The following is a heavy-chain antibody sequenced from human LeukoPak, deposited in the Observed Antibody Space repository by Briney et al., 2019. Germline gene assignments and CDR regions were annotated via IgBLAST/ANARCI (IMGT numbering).Heavy chain of an antibody. CDR2: IYTSGST. Sequence: SETLSLTCTVSGGSISSGSYYWSWIRQPAGKGLEWIGRIYTSGSTNYNPSVKSRVTISVDTSKNQFSLKLSSVTAADTAVYYCARAGRYYYYYGMDVWGQGTTVTVSS. CDR1: GGSISSGSYY. CDR3: ARAGRYYYYYGMDV. V-gene: IGHV4-61*02. J-gene: IGHJ6*02.